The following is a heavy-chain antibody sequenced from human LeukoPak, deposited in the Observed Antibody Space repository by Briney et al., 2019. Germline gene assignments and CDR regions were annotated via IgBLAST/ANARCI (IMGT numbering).Heavy chain of an antibody. J-gene: IGHJ4*02. CDR1: GFTFSTYA. CDR2: ISGGGDST. Sequence: GGSLRLSCAASGFTFSTYAMSWVRQAPGKGLEWVSAISGGGDSTYYADSVKGRFTISRDNSKNTLYLQMNSLRAEDTAVYYCARSVGAAFDCWGQGTLVTVSS. CDR3: ARSVGAAFDC. V-gene: IGHV3-23*01. D-gene: IGHD1-26*01.